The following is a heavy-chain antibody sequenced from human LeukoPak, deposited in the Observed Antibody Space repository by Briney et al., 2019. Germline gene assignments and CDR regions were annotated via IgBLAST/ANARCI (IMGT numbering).Heavy chain of an antibody. CDR3: ARDSTSVGAFDP. J-gene: IGHJ5*02. CDR1: GFTFSDYY. Sequence: PGGSLRLSCAASGFTFSDYYMSWIRQAPGKGLAWVSYISSSGSTKYYADSVKGRFTVSRDNAKNSLDLQMNSLRADDTAVYYCARDSTSVGAFDPWGQGALVTVSS. CDR2: ISSSGSTK. V-gene: IGHV3-11*01.